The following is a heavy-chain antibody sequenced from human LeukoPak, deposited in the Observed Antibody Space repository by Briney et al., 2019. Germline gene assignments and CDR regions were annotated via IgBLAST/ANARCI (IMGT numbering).Heavy chain of an antibody. CDR2: IYYSGST. J-gene: IGHJ4*02. D-gene: IGHD2-2*01. CDR3: ARQSTRGYYFDY. CDR1: GGSISSYY. V-gene: IGHV4-59*08. Sequence: SETLSLTCTVPGGSISSYYWSWIRQPPGKGLEWIGYIYYSGSTNYNPSLKSRVTISVDTSKNQFSLKLSSVTAADTAVYYCARQSTRGYYFDYWGQGTLVTVSS.